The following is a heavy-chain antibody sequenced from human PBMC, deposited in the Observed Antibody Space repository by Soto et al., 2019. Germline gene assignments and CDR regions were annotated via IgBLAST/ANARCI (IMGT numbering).Heavy chain of an antibody. CDR2: ITWNSETT. J-gene: IGHJ4*02. V-gene: IGHV3-9*01. D-gene: IGHD3-10*01. CDR1: GYSFGDYA. CDR3: TKHNRFSGSGTFNH. Sequence: EVQLVQSGGGLVQPGGSLRLSCAGSGYSFGDYAMHWVRQAPGKGLEWVSGITWNSETTDYADSVKGRFTISRDNAKSSLYLQMNSLRVEDTASYYCTKHNRFSGSGTFNHWGQGTLVTVPS.